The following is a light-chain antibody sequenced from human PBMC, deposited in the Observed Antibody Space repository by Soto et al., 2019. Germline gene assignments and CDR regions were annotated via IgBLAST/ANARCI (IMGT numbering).Light chain of an antibody. CDR3: RQRSNRLLRLT. Sequence: EIVLTQSPATLSLSPGERATLSCRASQSVSSYLAWYQQKPGQAPRLLIYDASNRATGIPARFSGSGSGTDFTLTISSLEPEDFAFFYRRQRSNRLLRLTFGGGT. V-gene: IGKV3-11*01. J-gene: IGKJ4*01. CDR2: DAS. CDR1: QSVSSY.